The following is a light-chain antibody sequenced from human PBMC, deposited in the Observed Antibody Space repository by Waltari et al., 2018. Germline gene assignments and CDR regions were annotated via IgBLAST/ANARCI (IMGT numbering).Light chain of an antibody. J-gene: IGLJ2*01. CDR3: AAWDDSLSVI. CDR2: RNN. Sequence: QSVLTQPPSASGTPGQRVTISCSGSSSNSGSNYVYWYQHLPGTPPTLLIYRNNQRPSGVPDRFSASKSGTSASLAISGLRSEDEADYYCAAWDDSLSVIFGGGTKLTVL. V-gene: IGLV1-47*01. CDR1: SSNSGSNY.